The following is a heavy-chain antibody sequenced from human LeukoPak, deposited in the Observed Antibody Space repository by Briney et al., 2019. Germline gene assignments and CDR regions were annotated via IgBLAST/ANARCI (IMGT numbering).Heavy chain of an antibody. CDR1: GYTFTSYD. D-gene: IGHD3-9*01. V-gene: IGHV1-8*03. CDR3: ARDLSGYDILTGYFDY. CDR2: MNPNSGNT. Sequence: GASVKVSCKASGYTFTSYDINWVRQATGQGLEWMGWMNPNSGNTGYAQKFQGRVTITRNTSISTAYMELSSLRSEDTAVYYCARDLSGYDILTGYFDYWGQGTLVTVSS. J-gene: IGHJ4*02.